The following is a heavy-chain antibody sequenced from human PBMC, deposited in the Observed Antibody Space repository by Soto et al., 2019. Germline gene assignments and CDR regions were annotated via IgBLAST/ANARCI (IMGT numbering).Heavy chain of an antibody. CDR3: ARVYDYDSGGYLFDY. CDR2: IYYSGSP. Sequence: QVHLQESGPGLVKPSQTLSLTCSVSGGSVSSNSYYWTWIRQHPGKGPEWIGHIYYSGSPYYNPSLKSRVTISLDISKNTFSLTLTSVSAADTAVYYCARVYDYDSGGYLFDYWGQGTLVTVSS. CDR1: GGSVSSNSYY. J-gene: IGHJ4*02. V-gene: IGHV4-31*03. D-gene: IGHD3-22*01.